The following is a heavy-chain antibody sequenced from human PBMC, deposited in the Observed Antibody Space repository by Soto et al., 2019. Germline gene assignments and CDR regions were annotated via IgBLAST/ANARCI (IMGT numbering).Heavy chain of an antibody. V-gene: IGHV4-31*03. Sequence: SETLSLTCTVSGGSISSGGYYWSWIRQHPGKGLEWIGYIYYSGSTYYNPSLKSRVTISVDTSKNQFSLKLSSVTAADTAVYYCARDNYGDYFNYYYGMDVWGQGTTVTVSS. CDR1: GGSISSGGYY. CDR2: IYYSGST. CDR3: ARDNYGDYFNYYYGMDV. J-gene: IGHJ6*02. D-gene: IGHD4-17*01.